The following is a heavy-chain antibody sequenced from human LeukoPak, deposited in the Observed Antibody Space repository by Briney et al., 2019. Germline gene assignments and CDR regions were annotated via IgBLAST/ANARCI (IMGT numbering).Heavy chain of an antibody. Sequence: PGGSLRLSCAASGFTFSSYWMSWVRQAPGKGLEWVANIKQDGSEKYYVDSVKGRFTIFRDNAKNSLYLQMNSLRAEDTAVYYCARGGDIAVAGSDYWGQGTLVTVSS. V-gene: IGHV3-7*01. CDR1: GFTFSSYW. CDR2: IKQDGSEK. J-gene: IGHJ4*02. CDR3: ARGGDIAVAGSDY. D-gene: IGHD6-19*01.